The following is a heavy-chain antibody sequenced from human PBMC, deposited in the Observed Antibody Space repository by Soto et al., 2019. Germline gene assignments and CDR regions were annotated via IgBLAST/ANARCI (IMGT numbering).Heavy chain of an antibody. CDR2: VSGSGGST. D-gene: IGHD3-10*01. CDR1: GFTFSSYA. V-gene: IGHV3-23*01. Sequence: EVQLLESGGGLVQPGGSLRLSCAASGFTFSSYAMRWVRQAPGKGLEWVSAVSGSGGSTYYADSVKGRCTISRDNSKNPLSLQMSSLRAEDTAVYYCARRGPGSYFDYWGQGTLVTVSS. J-gene: IGHJ4*02. CDR3: ARRGPGSYFDY.